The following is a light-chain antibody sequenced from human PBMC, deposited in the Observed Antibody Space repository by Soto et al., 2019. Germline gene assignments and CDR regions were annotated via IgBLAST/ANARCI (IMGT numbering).Light chain of an antibody. J-gene: IGKJ1*01. CDR1: QSVSIY. Sequence: EMVMTQSPATLSVSPGDRATLLCRASQSVSIYVAWYRQKPGLAPRLLIYDASTRATGIPARFSGSGSGTEFSLTISSLQSEDFEVYYCQQYHDWPRTFGQGTKV. CDR2: DAS. CDR3: QQYHDWPRT. V-gene: IGKV3-15*01.